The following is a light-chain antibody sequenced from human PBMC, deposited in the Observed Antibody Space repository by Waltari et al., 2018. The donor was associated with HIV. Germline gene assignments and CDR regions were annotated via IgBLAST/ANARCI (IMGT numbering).Light chain of an antibody. V-gene: IGLV2-8*01. Sequence: SALTPPPSASGSSGQSVPISCTGTNSDGGGFSFCPWFQQHPGKAPKLMIYEVSKRPSGVPNRFSGSKSGNTASLTVSGLQAEDEADYYCCSYAGTNHFYVFGTGTKVTVL. CDR2: EVS. CDR1: NSDGGGFSF. J-gene: IGLJ1*01. CDR3: CSYAGTNHFYV.